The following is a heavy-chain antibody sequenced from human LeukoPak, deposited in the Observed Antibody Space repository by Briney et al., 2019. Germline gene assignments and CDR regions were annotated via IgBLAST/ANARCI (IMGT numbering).Heavy chain of an antibody. CDR2: INQDGSEK. CDR3: GGGRGYYDSSGYY. D-gene: IGHD3-22*01. Sequence: PGGSLRLSCAASGFTFSNYWMSWVRQAPGKGLDWVANINQDGSEKYYVHSVRGRFTISRDNAKNSVHLQMNSLRAEDTAVYYCGGGRGYYDSSGYYWGQGTLVTVSS. J-gene: IGHJ4*02. V-gene: IGHV3-7*01. CDR1: GFTFSNYW.